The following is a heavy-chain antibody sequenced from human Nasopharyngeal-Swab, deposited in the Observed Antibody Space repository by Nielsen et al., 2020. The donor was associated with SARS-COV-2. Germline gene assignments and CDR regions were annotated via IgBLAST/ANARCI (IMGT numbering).Heavy chain of an antibody. CDR3: ARIYSRSFEY. CDR1: GYTFTDYY. CDR2: INPNSGDT. Sequence: ASVKVSCNASGYTFTDYYLHWVRQAPGQGLEWMGRINPNSGDTNYAQKFPGRVTMTRDTSISTAYMELSRLRSDDTDVYYCARIYSRSFEYWGQGTQVPVSS. D-gene: IGHD6-6*01. J-gene: IGHJ4*02. V-gene: IGHV1-2*05.